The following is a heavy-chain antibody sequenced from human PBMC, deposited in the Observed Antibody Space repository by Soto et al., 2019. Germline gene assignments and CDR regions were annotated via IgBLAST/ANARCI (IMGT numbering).Heavy chain of an antibody. J-gene: IGHJ6*02. CDR3: AREPAPRDWPGGQPYYYGMDV. D-gene: IGHD3-9*01. CDR2: ISYDGSNK. Sequence: GGSLRLSCAASGFTFSSYAMHWVRQAPGKGLEWVAVISYDGSNKYYADSVKGRFTISRDNSKNTLYLQMNSLRAEDTAVYYCAREPAPRDWPGGQPYYYGMDVWGQGTTVTVSS. CDR1: GFTFSSYA. V-gene: IGHV3-30-3*01.